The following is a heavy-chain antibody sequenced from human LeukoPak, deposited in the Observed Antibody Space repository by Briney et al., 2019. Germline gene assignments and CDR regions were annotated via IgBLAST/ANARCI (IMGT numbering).Heavy chain of an antibody. V-gene: IGHV3-23*01. CDR2: ISGGGGST. Sequence: GGSLRLSCAGSGFTFARHALTWVRQAPGMGLEWVPTISGGGGSTHYADSVKGRFTISRDNSKDTVFLQMNNLRAEDTAIYYCAREGGSCTSNSCSDYFDYWGQGTLVTVSS. CDR1: GFTFARHA. J-gene: IGHJ4*02. CDR3: AREGGSCTSNSCSDYFDY. D-gene: IGHD6-13*01.